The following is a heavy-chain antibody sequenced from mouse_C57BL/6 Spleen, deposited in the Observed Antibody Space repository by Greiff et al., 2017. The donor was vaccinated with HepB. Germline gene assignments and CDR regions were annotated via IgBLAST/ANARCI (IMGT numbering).Heavy chain of an antibody. V-gene: IGHV1-80*01. CDR2: IYPGDGDT. CDR1: GYAFSSYW. D-gene: IGHD1-1*01. Sequence: VQRVESGAELVKPGASVKISCKASGYAFSSYWMNWVKQRPGKGLEWIGQIYPGDGDTNYNGKFKGKATLTADKSSSTAYMQLSSLTSEDSAVYFCARYSYGSYYAMDYWGQGTSVTVSS. J-gene: IGHJ4*01. CDR3: ARYSYGSYYAMDY.